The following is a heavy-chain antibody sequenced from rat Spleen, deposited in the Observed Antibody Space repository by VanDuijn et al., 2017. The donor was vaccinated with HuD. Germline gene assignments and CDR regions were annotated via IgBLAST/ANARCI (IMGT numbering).Heavy chain of an antibody. D-gene: IGHD1-2*01. Sequence: EVQLVESGGGLVQPGRSLKLSCAASGFTFSDYYMAWVRQAPKKGLEWVASISFEGSSIYFGDSVKGRFTISRDNAKSTLYLQMNSLRSEDTATYYCARPDSSLYVMDAWGQGASVTVSS. CDR1: GFTFSDYY. CDR3: ARPDSSLYVMDA. V-gene: IGHV5-22*01. CDR2: ISFEGSSI. J-gene: IGHJ4*01.